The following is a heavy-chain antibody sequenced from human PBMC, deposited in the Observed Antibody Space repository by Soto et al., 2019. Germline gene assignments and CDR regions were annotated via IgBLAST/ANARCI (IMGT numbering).Heavy chain of an antibody. CDR1: GGTFSSYA. V-gene: IGHV1-69*12. CDR2: IIPIFGTA. D-gene: IGHD3-10*01. CDR3: AGRGSSDDAFDI. Sequence: QVQLVQSGAEVKKPGSSVKVSCKASGGTFSSYAISWVRQAPGQGLEWMGGIIPIFGTANYAQKFQGRVTITADESTGTAYMELRSLGSEDTAVYYCAGRGSSDDAFDIWGQGTMVTVSS. J-gene: IGHJ3*02.